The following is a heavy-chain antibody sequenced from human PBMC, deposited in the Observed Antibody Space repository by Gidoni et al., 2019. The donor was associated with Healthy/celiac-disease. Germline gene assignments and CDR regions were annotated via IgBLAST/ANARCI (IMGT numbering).Heavy chain of an antibody. J-gene: IGHJ6*02. V-gene: IGHV3-33*01. Sequence: VQLVESGGGVVQPGRSRRLSCSALGFTCRSFGLHWVRQAPGKGLEWVAFIWYDGSNKYYAVSVKGRFTSSRDNSKNTLYLQMNSLRAEDTAVYYCARDDYGGNSDYYYGMDVWGQGTTVTVSS. CDR3: ARDDYGGNSDYYYGMDV. CDR1: GFTCRSFG. D-gene: IGHD4-17*01. CDR2: IWYDGSNK.